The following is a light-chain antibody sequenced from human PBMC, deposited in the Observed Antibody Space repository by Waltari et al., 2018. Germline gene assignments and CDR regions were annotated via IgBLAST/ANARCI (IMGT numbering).Light chain of an antibody. Sequence: SYELTQTLSVSVSPGPTARITCSGHALPRQYAYWFQQNSGQAPRLVIYEDTNRPSGIPERFSGSSSGTVATLTITGAQVDDEADYYCYSSDSTGLRVFGGGTTVVVL. V-gene: IGLV3-10*01. J-gene: IGLJ1*01. CDR1: ALPRQY. CDR2: EDT. CDR3: YSSDSTGLRV.